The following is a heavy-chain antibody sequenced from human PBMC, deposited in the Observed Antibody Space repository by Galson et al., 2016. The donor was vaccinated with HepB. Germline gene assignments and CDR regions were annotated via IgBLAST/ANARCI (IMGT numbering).Heavy chain of an antibody. CDR2: IKKHGSEI. J-gene: IGHJ4*02. V-gene: IGHV3-7*03. D-gene: IGHD2-2*03. Sequence: SLRLSCAAAGFIFNTDWMSWVRQAPGKGLEWVAMIKKHGSEIHYVDSVKGRFTISRDNVRNSLHLQMDSVRVEDTAVYYCAALDAPLLRTAYWGQGTLVTVSS. CDR1: GFIFNTDW. CDR3: AALDAPLLRTAY.